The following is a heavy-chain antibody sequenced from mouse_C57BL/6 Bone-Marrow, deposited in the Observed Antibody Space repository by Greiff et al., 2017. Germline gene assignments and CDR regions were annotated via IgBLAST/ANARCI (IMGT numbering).Heavy chain of an antibody. CDR1: GYTFTSYW. D-gene: IGHD1-1*01. Sequence: VQLQQPGAELVKPGASVKLSCKASGYTFTSYWMQWVKQRPGQGLEWIGEIDPSDIYTNYNQKFKGKATLTVDTYSSTAYMQLSSLTSEDSAVYYCAREGGYYGFDYWGQGTTLTVSS. J-gene: IGHJ2*01. CDR2: IDPSDIYT. V-gene: IGHV1-50*01. CDR3: AREGGYYGFDY.